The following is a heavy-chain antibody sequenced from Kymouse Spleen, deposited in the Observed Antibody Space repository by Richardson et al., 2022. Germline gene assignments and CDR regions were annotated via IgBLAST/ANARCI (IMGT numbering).Heavy chain of an antibody. Sequence: QVQLQESGPGLVKPSQTLSLTCTVSGGSISSGGYYWSWIRQHPGKGLEWIGYIYYSGSTYYNPSLKSRVTISVDTSKNQFSLKLSSVTAADTAVYYCASHYGDYGPYYYYYYGMDVWGQGTTVTVSS. CDR1: GGSISSGGYY. D-gene: IGHD4-17*01. CDR2: IYYSGST. J-gene: IGHJ6*02. V-gene: IGHV4-31*03. CDR3: ASHYGDYGPYYYYYYGMDV.